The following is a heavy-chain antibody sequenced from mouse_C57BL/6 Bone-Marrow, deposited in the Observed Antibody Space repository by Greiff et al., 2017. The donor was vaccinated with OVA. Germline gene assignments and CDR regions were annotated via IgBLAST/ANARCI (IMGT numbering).Heavy chain of an antibody. J-gene: IGHJ3*01. V-gene: IGHV2-2*01. CDR3: ATPIYDGYYGGVWFAY. D-gene: IGHD2-3*01. CDR2: IWSGGST. Sequence: VQGVESGPGLVQPSQRLSITCTVSGFSLTSYGVHWVRQSPGKGLEWLGVIWSGGSTDYNAAFISRLSISKDNSKSQVFFKMNSLQADDTAIYYCATPIYDGYYGGVWFAYWGQGTLVTVSA. CDR1: GFSLTSYG.